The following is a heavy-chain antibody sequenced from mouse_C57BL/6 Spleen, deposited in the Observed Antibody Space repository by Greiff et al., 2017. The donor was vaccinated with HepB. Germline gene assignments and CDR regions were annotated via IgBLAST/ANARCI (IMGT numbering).Heavy chain of an antibody. CDR3: ARGYYGNFYYAMDY. Sequence: QVHVKQSGAELVKPGASVKMSCKASGYTFTTYPIEWMKQNHGKSLEWIGNFHPYNDDTKYNEKFKGKATLTVEKSSSTVYLELSRLTSDDSAVYYCARGYYGNFYYAMDYWGQGTSVTVSS. D-gene: IGHD2-1*01. CDR1: GYTFTTYP. V-gene: IGHV1-47*01. J-gene: IGHJ4*01. CDR2: FHPYNDDT.